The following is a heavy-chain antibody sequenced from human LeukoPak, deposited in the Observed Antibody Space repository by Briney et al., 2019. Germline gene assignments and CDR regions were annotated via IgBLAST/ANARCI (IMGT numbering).Heavy chain of an antibody. V-gene: IGHV3-53*01. CDR1: GFTVSSNY. Sequence: GGSLRLSCAASGFTVSSNYMSWVRQAPGKGLDWVSIVYSGGSTYYADSVKGRFIISRDNSKNTLYLQMNSLRAEDTAVYYCARDGNDYGDYEYFQHWGQGTLVTVSS. J-gene: IGHJ1*01. D-gene: IGHD4-17*01. CDR3: ARDGNDYGDYEYFQH. CDR2: VYSGGST.